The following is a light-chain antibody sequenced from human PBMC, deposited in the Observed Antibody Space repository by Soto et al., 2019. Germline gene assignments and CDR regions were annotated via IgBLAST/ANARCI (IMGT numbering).Light chain of an antibody. J-gene: IGKJ1*01. V-gene: IGKV3-20*01. CDR1: QSVSID. CDR3: QQCGSSPPWT. Sequence: EIVMTQSPDTLSVSPGERATLSCRASQSVSIDLAWYQQTPGQAPRLLIYGASIRATGIPDRFSGSGSGTDFTLTISRLEPEDFAVYYCQQCGSSPPWTFGQGTKVDIK. CDR2: GAS.